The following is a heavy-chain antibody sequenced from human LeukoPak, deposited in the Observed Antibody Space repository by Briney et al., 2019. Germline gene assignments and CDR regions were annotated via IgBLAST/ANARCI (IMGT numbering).Heavy chain of an antibody. J-gene: IGHJ4*02. D-gene: IGHD6-19*01. V-gene: IGHV1-18*01. CDR3: ARGLRSSGWTENDY. Sequence: ASVKVSCKASGYTFTTYGISWVRQGPGQGLEWMGWISAYNGNTNYAQKLQGRVTLTTDTSTSTAYMELRSLGSDDTAVYYCARGLRSSGWTENDYWGPGTLVTVSS. CDR1: GYTFTTYG. CDR2: ISAYNGNT.